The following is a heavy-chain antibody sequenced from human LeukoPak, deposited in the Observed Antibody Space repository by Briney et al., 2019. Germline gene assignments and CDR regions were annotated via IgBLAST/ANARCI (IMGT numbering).Heavy chain of an antibody. CDR2: INQDGSEK. V-gene: IGHV3-7*02. CDR1: GFTFSSYW. J-gene: IGHJ4*02. D-gene: IGHD3-22*01. Sequence: GGSLRLSCAASGFTFSSYWMSWVRQTPGKGLEWVANINQDGSEKYYVDSVKGRFTISRDNSKNTLYLQMNSLRAEDTALYYCARGQEYYYDSSAYSKFDYWGQGTLVTVSS. CDR3: ARGQEYYYDSSAYSKFDY.